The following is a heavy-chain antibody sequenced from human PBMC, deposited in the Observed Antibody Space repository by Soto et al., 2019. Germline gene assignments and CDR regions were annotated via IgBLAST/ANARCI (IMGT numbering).Heavy chain of an antibody. CDR1: GFTFDDYA. D-gene: IGHD6-13*01. CDR3: VKDESINWYSGHFRH. V-gene: IGHV3-9*01. CDR2: INWNSGSI. Sequence: EVQLVESGGGLVQPGRSLRLSCEASGFTFDDYAMHWVRQVPGKGLEWVSGINWNSGSIGYADSVKGRFAISRDNAKNSLHLQMNSLRAEDTAFYYCVKDESINWYSGHFRHWGQCTLVTVSS. J-gene: IGHJ1*01.